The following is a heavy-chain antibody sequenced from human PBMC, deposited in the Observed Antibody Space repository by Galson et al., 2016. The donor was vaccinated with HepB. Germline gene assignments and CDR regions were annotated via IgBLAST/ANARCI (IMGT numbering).Heavy chain of an antibody. Sequence: SLRLSCAASGFTFSSYGMHWVRQAPGKGLEWVAIIWYDGSDRYYADSVKGRFTISRDNSKNTLYLQMNSLRAEDTAVYYCARDPQYQLTNYDYYGMDVSGQGTTVTV. CDR3: ARDPQYQLTNYDYYGMDV. V-gene: IGHV3-33*01. CDR1: GFTFSSYG. CDR2: IWYDGSDR. J-gene: IGHJ6*02. D-gene: IGHD2-2*01.